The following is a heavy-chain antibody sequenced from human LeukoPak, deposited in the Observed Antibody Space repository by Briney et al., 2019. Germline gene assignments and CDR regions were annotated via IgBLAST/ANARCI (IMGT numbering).Heavy chain of an antibody. J-gene: IGHJ5*02. D-gene: IGHD3-10*01. V-gene: IGHV4-34*01. CDR1: GGSFSGYY. CDR3: ARSIRPYYYGSGTPSWFDP. CDR2: INHSGST. Sequence: SETLSPTCAVYGGSFSGYYWSWIRQPPGKGLEWIGEINHSGSTNYNPSLKSRVTISVDTSKNQFSLKLSSVTAADTAVYYCARSIRPYYYGSGTPSWFDPWGQGTLVTVSS.